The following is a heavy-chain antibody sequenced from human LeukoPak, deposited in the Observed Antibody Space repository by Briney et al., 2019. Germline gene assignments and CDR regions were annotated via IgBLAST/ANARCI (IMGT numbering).Heavy chain of an antibody. V-gene: IGHV3-30*04. D-gene: IGHD5-18*01. CDR3: ARDVGAPYKAMVTRDH. CDR1: GFTFSSYA. CDR2: ISYDGSNK. Sequence: PGRSLRLSCAASGFTFSSYATGWVRQAPGKGLEWVAVISYDGSNKYYADSVKGRFTISRDNSKNTLYQQMNSLRAEDTAVYYCARDVGAPYKAMVTRDHGGQGTPVTVSS. J-gene: IGHJ4*02.